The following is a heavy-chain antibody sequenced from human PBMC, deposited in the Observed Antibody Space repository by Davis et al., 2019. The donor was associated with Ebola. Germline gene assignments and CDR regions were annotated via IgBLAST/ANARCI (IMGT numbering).Heavy chain of an antibody. Sequence: ASVKVSCKASGYAFTDYYMHWVRQAPGQGLEWMGIINPSGGSTSYAQKFQGRVTMTRDTSTSTVYMELSSLRSEDTAVYYCAREVYDASRVMDVWGQGTTVTVSS. D-gene: IGHD5/OR15-5a*01. CDR2: INPSGGST. V-gene: IGHV1-46*03. CDR3: AREVYDASRVMDV. J-gene: IGHJ6*02. CDR1: GYAFTDYY.